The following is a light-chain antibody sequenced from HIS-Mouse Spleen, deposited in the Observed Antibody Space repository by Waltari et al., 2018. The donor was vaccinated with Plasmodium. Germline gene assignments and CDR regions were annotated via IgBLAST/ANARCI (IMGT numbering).Light chain of an antibody. CDR2: LGS. Sequence: DIVMTQSPLSLPVTPGEPASISCRSSQSLLHSNGYNYLDWYLQKPGQSPPLLIYLGSNRASGVPDRFSGSGSGTDFTLKISRVDAEDVGVYYCMQALQTPPTFGQGTKLEIK. J-gene: IGKJ2*01. CDR1: QSLLHSNGYNY. V-gene: IGKV2-28*01. CDR3: MQALQTPPT.